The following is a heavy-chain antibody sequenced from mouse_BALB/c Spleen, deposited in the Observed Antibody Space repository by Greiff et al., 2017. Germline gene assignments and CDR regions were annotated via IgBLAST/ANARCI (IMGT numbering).Heavy chain of an antibody. CDR2: ISNGGGST. V-gene: IGHV5-12-2*01. Sequence: EVNVVESGGGLVQPGGSLKLSCAASGFTFSSYTMSWVRQTPEKRLEWVAYISNGGGSTYYPDTVKGRFTISRDNAKNTLYLQMSSLKSEDTAMYYCARHTTATSYAMDYWGQGTSVTVSS. J-gene: IGHJ4*01. D-gene: IGHD1-2*01. CDR1: GFTFSSYT. CDR3: ARHTTATSYAMDY.